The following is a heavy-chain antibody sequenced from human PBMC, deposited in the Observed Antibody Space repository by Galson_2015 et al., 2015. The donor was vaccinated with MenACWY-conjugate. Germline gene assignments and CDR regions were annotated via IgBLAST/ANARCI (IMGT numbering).Heavy chain of an antibody. CDR1: GYTFTNYS. J-gene: IGHJ2*01. D-gene: IGHD5-24*01. CDR2: INAGNGNT. Sequence: SVKVSCKASGYTFTNYSIQWVRQAPGQRLEWMGWINAGNGNTEYSQRFQGRVTITRDTSASTAYMELSSLRSEDTAVYYCARDLDCARDGYNTWYFDLWGRGTLVTVSS. CDR3: ARDLDCARDGYNTWYFDL. V-gene: IGHV1-3*01.